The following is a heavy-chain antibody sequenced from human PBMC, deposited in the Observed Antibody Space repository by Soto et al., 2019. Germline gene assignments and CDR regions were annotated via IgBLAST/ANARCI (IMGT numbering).Heavy chain of an antibody. V-gene: IGHV6-1*01. CDR1: GDSVSSNSAA. CDR3: ARDPRSSIAARPRSYYYYGMDV. D-gene: IGHD6-6*01. Sequence: SQTLSLNCAISGDSVSSNSAAWNWIRQSPSRGLEWLGRTYYRSKWYNDYAVSVKSRITINQDTSKNQVSLQLNSVTPEDTAVYYCARDPRSSIAARPRSYYYYGMDVWGQGTTVTVSS. CDR2: TYYRSKWYN. J-gene: IGHJ6*02.